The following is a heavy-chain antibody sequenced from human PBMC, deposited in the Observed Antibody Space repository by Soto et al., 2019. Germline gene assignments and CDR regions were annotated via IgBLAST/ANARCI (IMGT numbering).Heavy chain of an antibody. CDR2: IYDSGST. J-gene: IGHJ6*02. CDR3: ARGTKYYYQGMDV. Sequence: QVQLQESGPRLVKPSETLSLTCTVSGDSINNYYWTWIRQPPGKGLEWIGYIYDSGSTSYNPSLTSRLTISVDTSKNQFSLKLKSVTAADTAVYYCARGTKYYYQGMDVWGQGTTVTVSS. V-gene: IGHV4-59*01. CDR1: GDSINNYY.